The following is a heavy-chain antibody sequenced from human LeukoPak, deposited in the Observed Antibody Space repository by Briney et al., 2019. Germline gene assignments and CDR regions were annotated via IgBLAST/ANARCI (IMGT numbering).Heavy chain of an antibody. CDR3: ARVRQQLVPAYFDY. D-gene: IGHD6-13*01. V-gene: IGHV4-34*01. J-gene: IGHJ4*02. Sequence: PSETLSLTCAVYGGSFSGYYWSWIRQPPGKGLEGIGGINHSGSTNYNPSLKSRVTISVDTSKNQFSLKLSSVTAADTAVYYCARVRQQLVPAYFDYWGQGTLVTVSS. CDR1: GGSFSGYY. CDR2: INHSGST.